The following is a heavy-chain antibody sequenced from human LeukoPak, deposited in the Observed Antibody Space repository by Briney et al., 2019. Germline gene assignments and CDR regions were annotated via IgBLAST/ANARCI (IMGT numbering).Heavy chain of an antibody. CDR1: RFTFSNYA. J-gene: IGHJ4*02. D-gene: IGHD2-2*01. V-gene: IGHV3-23*01. Sequence: GGSLRLSCAASRFTFSNYAMSWVRQAAGKGLEWVSGITSGHSTFYADSVKGRFTISRDSSKNTVYMQMNSLRAEDTAVYYCAKDYPECTGTTCSGEAFFDYWGQGTLVTVSS. CDR2: ITSGHST. CDR3: AKDYPECTGTTCSGEAFFDY.